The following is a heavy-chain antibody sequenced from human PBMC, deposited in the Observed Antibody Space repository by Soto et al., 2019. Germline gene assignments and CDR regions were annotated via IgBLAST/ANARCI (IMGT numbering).Heavy chain of an antibody. Sequence: EVQLLESGGGLVQPGGSLRLSCAASGFTFSSYAMSWVRQAPGKGLEWVSGISGSGGSTYYADSVKGRFTISRDNSKNTMYLQMNSLRAEDTAVYYCAPQGTPYCSGGNCYLPEIFDYWGQGTLVTVSS. CDR3: APQGTPYCSGGNCYLPEIFDY. CDR1: GFTFSSYA. CDR2: ISGSGGST. J-gene: IGHJ4*02. V-gene: IGHV3-23*01. D-gene: IGHD2-15*01.